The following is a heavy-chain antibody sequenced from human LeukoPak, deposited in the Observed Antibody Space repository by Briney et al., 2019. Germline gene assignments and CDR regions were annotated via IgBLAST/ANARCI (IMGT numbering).Heavy chain of an antibody. J-gene: IGHJ4*02. CDR3: ARGDSGWYYFDY. Sequence: GGSLRLSCAASGFTVSSNYMSRVRQAPGKGLEWVSVIYSGGSTYYADSVKGRFTISRDNSKNTLYLQMNSLRAEDTAVYYCARGDSGWYYFDYWGQGTLVTVSS. D-gene: IGHD6-19*01. V-gene: IGHV3-53*01. CDR1: GFTVSSNY. CDR2: IYSGGST.